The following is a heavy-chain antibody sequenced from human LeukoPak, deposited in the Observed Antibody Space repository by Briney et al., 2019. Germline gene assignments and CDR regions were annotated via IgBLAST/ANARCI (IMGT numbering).Heavy chain of an antibody. V-gene: IGHV3-23*01. CDR1: GFTFSSYA. Sequence: GGSLRLSCAASGFTFSSYAMSWVRQAPGKGLEWVSAISGSGGSTYYADSVKGRFTISRDNAKNSLYLQMNSLRAEDTAVYYCARDSSRYYYYMDVWGKGTTVTVSS. J-gene: IGHJ6*03. CDR3: ARDSSRYYYYMDV. CDR2: ISGSGGST.